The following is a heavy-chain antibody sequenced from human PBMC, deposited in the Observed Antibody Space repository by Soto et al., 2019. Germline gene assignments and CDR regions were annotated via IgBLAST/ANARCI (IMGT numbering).Heavy chain of an antibody. J-gene: IGHJ3*02. CDR3: AKGAFPGTSAPDRFAFDI. CDR1: GFSFNNYG. V-gene: IGHV3-30*18. Sequence: QVQLVESGGGVVQPGGSLRLSCAASGFSFNNYGMHWVRQAPGKGLEWVAVISDDGDYQYYVDSMNGRFTISRENSTNTLYLHLNSLGIEDTAVYYCAKGAFPGTSAPDRFAFDIWGQGTMVTVSS. CDR2: ISDDGDYQ. D-gene: IGHD6-13*01.